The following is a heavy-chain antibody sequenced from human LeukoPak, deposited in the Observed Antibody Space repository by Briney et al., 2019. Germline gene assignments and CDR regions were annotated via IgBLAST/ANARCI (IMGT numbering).Heavy chain of an antibody. Sequence: GASVKVSCKASGDTFTDYYMHWVRQAPGQGLEWMEWINPNSGVTNYAQKFQGRVTMTRETSISTAYMELSRLRSDDTAVYSCAREGDYWGQGTLVTVSS. J-gene: IGHJ4*02. CDR2: INPNSGVT. V-gene: IGHV1-2*02. CDR1: GDTFTDYY. CDR3: AREGDY.